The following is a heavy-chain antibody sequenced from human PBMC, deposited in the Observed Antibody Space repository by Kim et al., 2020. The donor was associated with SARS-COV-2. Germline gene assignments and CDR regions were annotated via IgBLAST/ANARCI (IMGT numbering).Heavy chain of an antibody. CDR2: ISYDGSDK. V-gene: IGHV3-30-3*01. CDR3: ARGGAVASPFDF. CDR1: GFNFNIYA. D-gene: IGHD6-19*01. Sequence: GGSLRLSCAASGFNFNIYAIHWVRQAPGKGLEWVAVISYDGSDKVYADSVKGRFTIPRDNSKNTLYLQMNSLRVEDTAVYYCARGGAVASPFDFWGHGTPVTVSS. J-gene: IGHJ4*01.